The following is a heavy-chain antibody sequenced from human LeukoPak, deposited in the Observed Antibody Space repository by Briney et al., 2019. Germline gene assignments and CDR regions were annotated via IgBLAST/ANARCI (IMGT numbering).Heavy chain of an antibody. D-gene: IGHD3-9*01. CDR1: GFTFSSYP. CDR2: MRDEGSNK. CDR3: ARGAYYNVLARFKSRNLGFDY. J-gene: IGHJ4*02. Sequence: SGGSLRLSCAASGFTFSSYPMHWVRQAPGKGLEWVSFMRDEGSNKYYADCVKGRFTISRDNSKNTLYLQMNSLRDEDTALYYCARGAYYNVLARFKSRNLGFDYWGQGTLVSVSS. V-gene: IGHV3-30*02.